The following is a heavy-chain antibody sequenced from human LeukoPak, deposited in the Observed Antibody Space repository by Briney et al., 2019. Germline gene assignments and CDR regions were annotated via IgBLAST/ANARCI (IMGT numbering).Heavy chain of an antibody. V-gene: IGHV3-33*06. CDR2: IWYDGSNK. D-gene: IGHD5-24*01. Sequence: PGRSLRLSCAASGFTFSSYGMHWVRQAPGKGLEWVAVIWYDGSNKYYADSVKGRFTISRDNSKNTMYLQMNSLRTDDTSVYYCAKTLPRAQTHEMGYYFDSWGQGTLVTVSS. J-gene: IGHJ4*02. CDR1: GFTFSSYG. CDR3: AKTLPRAQTHEMGYYFDS.